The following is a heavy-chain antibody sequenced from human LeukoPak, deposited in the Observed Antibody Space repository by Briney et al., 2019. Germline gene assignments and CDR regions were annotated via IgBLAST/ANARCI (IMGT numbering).Heavy chain of an antibody. CDR2: ITSSSSYI. D-gene: IGHD4-17*01. CDR3: ASVVGYGDRIRNYFDY. Sequence: PGGSLRLSCAASGFTFSSYSMNWVRQAPGKGLEWVSSITSSSSYIYYADSVKGRFTISRDNAKNSLYLQMNSLRAEDTAVYYCASVVGYGDRIRNYFDYWGQGTLVTVSS. J-gene: IGHJ4*02. V-gene: IGHV3-21*01. CDR1: GFTFSSYS.